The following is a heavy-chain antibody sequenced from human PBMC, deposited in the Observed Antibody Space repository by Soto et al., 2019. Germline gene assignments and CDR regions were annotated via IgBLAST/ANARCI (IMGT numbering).Heavy chain of an antibody. Sequence: PGGSLRLSCAASGFTFSSFGMHWVRQAPGKGLEWVAVISYDGSTKLYTDSVKGRFTIARDNSKNILYLQMNSLTIEDTAVFNCARSTSSTLNYYYGMDVWGQGTTVTVSS. D-gene: IGHD6-6*01. CDR3: ARSTSSTLNYYYGMDV. V-gene: IGHV3-30*03. J-gene: IGHJ6*02. CDR1: GFTFSSFG. CDR2: ISYDGSTK.